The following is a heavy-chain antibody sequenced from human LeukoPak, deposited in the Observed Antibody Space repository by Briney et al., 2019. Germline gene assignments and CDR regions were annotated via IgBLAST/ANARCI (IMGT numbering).Heavy chain of an antibody. V-gene: IGHV3-30*03. CDR1: GFTFSSYG. Sequence: GGSLRLSCAASGFTFSSYGMHWVRQAPGKGLEWVAIISYDGNNKYYADSVKGRFTISRDNSKNTLYLQMNSLRTEDTALYYCARETIVVSTYNWFDPWGQGTLVAVSS. J-gene: IGHJ5*02. CDR2: ISYDGNNK. CDR3: ARETIVVSTYNWFDP. D-gene: IGHD3-22*01.